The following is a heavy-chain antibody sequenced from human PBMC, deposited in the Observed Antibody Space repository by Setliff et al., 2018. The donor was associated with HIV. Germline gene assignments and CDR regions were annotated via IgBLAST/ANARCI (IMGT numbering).Heavy chain of an antibody. Sequence: AASVKVSCKASGGTFSSYAISWVRQAPGQGLEWMGGIIPIFGTANYAQKFQGRVTITADEPTSTAYMELSSLRSEDTAVYSCARSTYDYDRSGYYKACDIWGQGTMVTVSS. CDR1: GGTFSSYA. CDR3: ARSTYDYDRSGYYKACDI. J-gene: IGHJ3*02. CDR2: IIPIFGTA. V-gene: IGHV1-69*13. D-gene: IGHD3-22*01.